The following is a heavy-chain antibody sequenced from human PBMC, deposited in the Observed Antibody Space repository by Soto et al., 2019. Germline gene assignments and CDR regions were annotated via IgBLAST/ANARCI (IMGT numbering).Heavy chain of an antibody. V-gene: IGHV4-39*01. D-gene: IGHD5-18*01. CDR1: GGSISSSSYY. J-gene: IGHJ4*02. CDR3: ARQLISYGDGIDY. Sequence: PSETLSLTCTVSGGSISSSSYYWGWIRQPPGKGLEWIGSIYYSGSTYYNPSLESRVTISVDTSKNQFSLKLSSVTAADTAVYYCARQLISYGDGIDYWGQGTLVTVSS. CDR2: IYYSGST.